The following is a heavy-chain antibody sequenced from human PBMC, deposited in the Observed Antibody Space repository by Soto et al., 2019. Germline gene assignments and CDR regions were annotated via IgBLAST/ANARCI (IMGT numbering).Heavy chain of an antibody. V-gene: IGHV4-34*01. D-gene: IGHD7-27*01. CDR2: INHSGST. CDR1: GGSFSGYY. Sequence: SETLSLTCAVYGGSFSGYYWSWIRQPPGKGLEWIGEINHSGSTNYNPALKSRVTISVDTSKNQFSLKLSSVTAADTAVYYCARGDANWGVYWGQGTLVTVSS. J-gene: IGHJ4*02. CDR3: ARGDANWGVY.